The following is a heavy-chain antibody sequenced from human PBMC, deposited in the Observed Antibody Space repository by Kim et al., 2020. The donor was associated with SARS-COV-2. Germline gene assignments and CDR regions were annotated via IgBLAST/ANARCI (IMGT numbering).Heavy chain of an antibody. Sequence: GGSLRLSCAASGTNFKGDWMTWVRQAPGKGLEWVARIKTKSEGGTIDYAAPVKGRFTISRDDSKDMLYLQMTSLTMEDTAVYYCATPALVRGVRGFWGQGTLVTVSS. J-gene: IGHJ4*02. V-gene: IGHV3-15*05. D-gene: IGHD3-10*01. CDR1: GTNFKGDW. CDR3: ATPALVRGVRGF. CDR2: IKTKSEGGTI.